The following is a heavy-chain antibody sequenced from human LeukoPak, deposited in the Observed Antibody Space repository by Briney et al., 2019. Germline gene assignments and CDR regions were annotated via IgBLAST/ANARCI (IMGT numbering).Heavy chain of an antibody. J-gene: IGHJ4*02. CDR3: ARGRSGWYVDY. V-gene: IGHV3-48*02. CDR1: GFPFSSYS. CDR2: ISPSTSTI. D-gene: IGHD6-19*01. Sequence: PGGSLRLSCAASGFPFSSYSMNWVRQAPGKGLEWVSLISPSTSTIYYADSVRGRFTISRDNAKYSLYLQMNSLRDDDTAVYHCARGRSGWYVDYWGQGTLVTVSS.